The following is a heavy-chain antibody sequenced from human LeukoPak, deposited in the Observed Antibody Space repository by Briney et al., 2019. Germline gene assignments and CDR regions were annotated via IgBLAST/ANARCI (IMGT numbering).Heavy chain of an antibody. Sequence: GGSLRLSCAASGFPFNAYWMTWVRQAPGKGLEWVANTRQDGDTKYYVDSVKGQFTISRDNAMNSLHLQMNSLRAEDTAVYYCATHRPWELQSAFDYWGQGTLVTVSS. V-gene: IGHV3-7*03. CDR2: TRQDGDTK. CDR3: ATHRPWELQSAFDY. CDR1: GFPFNAYW. D-gene: IGHD1-26*01. J-gene: IGHJ4*02.